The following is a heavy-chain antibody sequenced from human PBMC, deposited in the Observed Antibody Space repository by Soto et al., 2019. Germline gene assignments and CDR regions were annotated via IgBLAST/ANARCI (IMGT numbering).Heavy chain of an antibody. CDR3: ARLGGYCSTTSCYGFYGMDV. D-gene: IGHD2-2*01. CDR1: GGSISSGPYS. CDR2: FHYSENT. V-gene: IGHV4-39*01. Sequence: QLQLQESGPGLVKPSETLSLTCTVSGGSISSGPYSWGWIRQPPGEGLEWIGTFHYSENTYYNPSLESRVTISVDTSMNQFSLKVTSVTVADTAIYYCARLGGYCSTTSCYGFYGMDVWGHGTTVIVSS. J-gene: IGHJ6*02.